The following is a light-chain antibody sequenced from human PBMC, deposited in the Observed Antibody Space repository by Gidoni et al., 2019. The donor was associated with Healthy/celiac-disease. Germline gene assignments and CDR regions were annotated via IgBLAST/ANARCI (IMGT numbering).Light chain of an antibody. Sequence: ELVMTQSPATLSVSPGERATLSCRASQSVSSNLAWYQQKSGQAPRLLIYGASTRATGIPARFSGSGSGTEFTLTISSLQSEDFAVYDCQQYNNWPRTFGQGTRLEIK. CDR1: QSVSSN. J-gene: IGKJ5*01. CDR2: GAS. V-gene: IGKV3-15*01. CDR3: QQYNNWPRT.